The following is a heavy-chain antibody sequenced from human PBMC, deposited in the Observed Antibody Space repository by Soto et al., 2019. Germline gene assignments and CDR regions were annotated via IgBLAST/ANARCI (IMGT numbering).Heavy chain of an antibody. J-gene: IGHJ5*02. CDR2: INPNSGGT. Sequence: ASVKVSCKASGYTFTGYYMHWVRQAPGQGLEWMGWINPNSGGTNYAQKFQGWVTMTRDTSISTAYMELSRLRSDDTAVYYCARNFVDRISTGFRNQPSIRPRSLDPWGQGTLVTVS. CDR3: ARNFVDRISTGFRNQPSIRPRSLDP. CDR1: GYTFTGYY. D-gene: IGHD2-2*01. V-gene: IGHV1-2*04.